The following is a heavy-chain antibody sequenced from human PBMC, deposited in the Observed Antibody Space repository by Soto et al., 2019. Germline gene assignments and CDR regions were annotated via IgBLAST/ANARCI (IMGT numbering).Heavy chain of an antibody. CDR1: GGSISSSSYY. D-gene: IGHD3-3*01. CDR3: ARHNYDFWSGYYPNNWFDP. J-gene: IGHJ5*02. CDR2: IYYSGST. V-gene: IGHV4-39*01. Sequence: SETLSLTCTVSGGSISSSSYYWGWIRQPPGKGLEWIGSIYYSGSTYYNPSLKSRVTISVDTSKNQFSLKLSFVTAADTAVYYCARHNYDFWSGYYPNNWFDPWGQGTLVTVSS.